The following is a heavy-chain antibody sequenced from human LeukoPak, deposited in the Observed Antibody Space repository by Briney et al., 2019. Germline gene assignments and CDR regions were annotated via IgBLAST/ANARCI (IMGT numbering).Heavy chain of an antibody. CDR1: GVSISSSSYY. V-gene: IGHV4-39*01. CDR2: IYYSGST. D-gene: IGHD3-10*01. CDR3: ARLARFQNWFDP. Sequence: SETLSLTCTVSGVSISSSSYYWGWIRQPPGKWLEWIGSIYYSGSTYSNPSLKSRVTIYVHPSKNQFSLKLSSVPAADTAVYYCARLARFQNWFDPWGQGTLVTVSS. J-gene: IGHJ5*02.